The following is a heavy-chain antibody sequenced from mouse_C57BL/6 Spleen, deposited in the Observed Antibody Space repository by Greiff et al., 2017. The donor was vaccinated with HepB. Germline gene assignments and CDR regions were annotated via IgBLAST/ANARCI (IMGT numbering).Heavy chain of an antibody. Sequence: VKVVESGPGLVAPSQSLSITCTVSGFSLTSYGVDWVRQSPGKGLEWLGVIWGVGSTNYNSALKSRLSISKDNSKSQVFLKMNSLQTDDSAMYYCARLRSQFAYWGQGTLVTVSA. V-gene: IGHV2-6*01. D-gene: IGHD1-1*01. J-gene: IGHJ3*01. CDR1: GFSLTSYG. CDR3: ARLRSQFAY. CDR2: IWGVGST.